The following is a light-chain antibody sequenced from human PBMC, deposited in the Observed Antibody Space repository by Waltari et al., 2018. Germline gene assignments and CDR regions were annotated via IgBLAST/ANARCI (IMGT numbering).Light chain of an antibody. CDR1: QDISNY. CDR3: QQYDNLPRYT. V-gene: IGKV1-33*01. CDR2: DAS. Sequence: DIQMPQSPSSLSASVGDRVTITCQASQDISNYLNWYQQKPGKVPKLLIYDASNLETGVPSRFSGSGSGTDFTFTISSLQPEDIATYYCQQYDNLPRYTFGQGTKLEIK. J-gene: IGKJ2*01.